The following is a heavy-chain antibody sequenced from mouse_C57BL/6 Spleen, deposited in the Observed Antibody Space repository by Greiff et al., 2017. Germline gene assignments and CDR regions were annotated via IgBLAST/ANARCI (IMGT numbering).Heavy chain of an antibody. V-gene: IGHV1-64*01. J-gene: IGHJ1*03. CDR1: GYTFTSYW. D-gene: IGHD4-1*01. Sequence: QVQLQQPGAELVKPGASVKLSCKASGYTFTSYWMHWVKQRPGQGLEWIGMIHPNSGSTNYNEKFKSKATLTVDKSSSTAYMQLTSLTSEDSAVYYCATSDWDRYFDVWGTGTTVTVSS. CDR3: ATSDWDRYFDV. CDR2: IHPNSGST.